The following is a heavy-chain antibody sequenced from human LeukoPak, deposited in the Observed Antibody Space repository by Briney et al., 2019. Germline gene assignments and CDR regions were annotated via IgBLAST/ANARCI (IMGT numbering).Heavy chain of an antibody. J-gene: IGHJ6*02. CDR1: GGTFSSYA. Sequence: SVKVSCKASGGTFSSYAISWVRQAPGQGLEWVGGIIPIFGTANYAEKFLGRVRITADESTRRAYMELSRLRSEDTAVYYCARDRVTIFGVVTPYYYYGMHVWGQGTTVTVSS. D-gene: IGHD3-3*01. CDR3: ARDRVTIFGVVTPYYYYGMHV. V-gene: IGHV1-69*13. CDR2: IIPIFGTA.